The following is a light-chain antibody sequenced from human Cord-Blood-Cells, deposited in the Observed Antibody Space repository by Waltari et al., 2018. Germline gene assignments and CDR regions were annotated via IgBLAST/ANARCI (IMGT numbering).Light chain of an antibody. Sequence: YELTQPLSASVSPGQTGRITCSWDALQKQDAYWYQQEPSKAPVLGIDEDSERPSGISGLFSGSCSGTTVTLTISGLQAEDEADYYCQSADSSGTVFGGGTQLTVL. J-gene: IGLJ7*01. CDR1: ALQKQD. V-gene: IGLV3-25*03. CDR3: QSADSSGTV. CDR2: EDS.